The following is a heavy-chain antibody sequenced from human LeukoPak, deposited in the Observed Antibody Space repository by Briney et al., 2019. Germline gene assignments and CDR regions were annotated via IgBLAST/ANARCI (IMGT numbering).Heavy chain of an antibody. CDR2: MNPNSGNT. CDR1: GYNFTSYD. V-gene: IGHV1-8*01. D-gene: IGHD3-3*01. Sequence: ASVKVSCKASGYNFTSYDINWVRQATGQGLERMGWMNPNSGNTGYAQKFQGRVTMTRNTSISTAYMELSSLRSEDTAVYYCARGGTYYDFWSGSNWYFDLWGRGTLVTVSS. J-gene: IGHJ2*01. CDR3: ARGGTYYDFWSGSNWYFDL.